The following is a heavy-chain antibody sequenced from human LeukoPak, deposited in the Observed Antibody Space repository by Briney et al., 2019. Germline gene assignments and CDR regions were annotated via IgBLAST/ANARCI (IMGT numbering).Heavy chain of an antibody. CDR2: IYYSGST. Sequence: PSETLSLTCTVSGGSISSSSYYWGWIRQPPGKGLEWIGSIYYSGSTYYNPSLKSRVIISVDTSKNQFSLKLSSVTAADTAVYYCARHVSGYSYGYPFDYWGQGTLVTVSS. CDR3: ARHVSGYSYGYPFDY. J-gene: IGHJ4*02. V-gene: IGHV4-39*01. CDR1: GGSISSSSYY. D-gene: IGHD5-18*01.